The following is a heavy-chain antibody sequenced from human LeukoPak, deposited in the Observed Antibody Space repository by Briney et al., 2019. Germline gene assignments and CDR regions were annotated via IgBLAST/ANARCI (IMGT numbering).Heavy chain of an antibody. J-gene: IGHJ4*02. CDR1: GFTFSNYG. Sequence: GGSLRLSCAASGFTFSNYGMHWVRQAPGKGLEWLSYIASSGNTVYYADSVKGRFTISRDNGKSSLYLQMNSLRAEDTAVYYCAVVATRGPFDCWGQGTLVTVSS. V-gene: IGHV3-48*01. D-gene: IGHD5-12*01. CDR3: AVVATRGPFDC. CDR2: IASSGNTV.